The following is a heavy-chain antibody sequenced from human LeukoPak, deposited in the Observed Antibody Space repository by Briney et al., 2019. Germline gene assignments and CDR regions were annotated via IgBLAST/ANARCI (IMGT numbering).Heavy chain of an antibody. V-gene: IGHV3-23*01. D-gene: IGHD1-26*01. Sequence: GGSLRLSCAASEFIFDNYAMSWVRQAPGKGLEWVSVISGSGYYSYYADSVKGRFTVSRDNSKTTLYLQMNSLRADDTAVYYCAKGGPTGSNYFDFWGQGTLVTVSS. CDR1: EFIFDNYA. J-gene: IGHJ4*02. CDR3: AKGGPTGSNYFDF. CDR2: ISGSGYYS.